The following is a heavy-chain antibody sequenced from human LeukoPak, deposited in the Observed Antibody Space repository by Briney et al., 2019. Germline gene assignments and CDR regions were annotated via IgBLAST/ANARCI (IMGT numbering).Heavy chain of an antibody. J-gene: IGHJ4*02. V-gene: IGHV3-23*01. Sequence: GGSLRLSCAASGFTFSSYAMSWVRQAPGKGLEWASAISGSGGSTYYADSVKGRFTISRDNSKSTLYLQMNSLRAEDTAVYYCAKIFQSSSWFDLDYWGQGTLVTVSS. D-gene: IGHD6-13*01. CDR2: ISGSGGST. CDR3: AKIFQSSSWFDLDY. CDR1: GFTFSSYA.